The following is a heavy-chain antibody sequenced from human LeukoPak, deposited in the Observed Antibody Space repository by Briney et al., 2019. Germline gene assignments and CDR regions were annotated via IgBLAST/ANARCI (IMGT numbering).Heavy chain of an antibody. D-gene: IGHD2-15*01. CDR3: ARGVLGYCSGGSCYARRPSFDY. V-gene: IGHV4-34*01. Sequence: SETLSLTCAVYGGSFSGYYWSWIRQPPGKGLEWIGEINHSGSTNYNPSLKSRVTISVDTSKNQFSLKLSSVTAADMAVYYCARGVLGYCSGGSCYARRPSFDYWGQGTLVTVSS. CDR2: INHSGST. J-gene: IGHJ4*02. CDR1: GGSFSGYY.